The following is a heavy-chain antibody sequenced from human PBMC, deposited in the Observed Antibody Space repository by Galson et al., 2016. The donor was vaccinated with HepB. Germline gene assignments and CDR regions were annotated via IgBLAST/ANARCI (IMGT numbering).Heavy chain of an antibody. Sequence: SLRLSCAASGFTFSSYAMSWVRQAPGKGLEWVAPITKDGSDKYYIDSAKGRFTISRDNSGNSLFLQMNSLRPEDTAVYYCVSSLVEDCGGDCFWMGGFDSWGQGPLVTVSS. CDR3: VSSLVEDCGGDCFWMGGFDS. J-gene: IGHJ4*02. CDR2: ITKDGSDK. D-gene: IGHD2-21*02. V-gene: IGHV3-30*04. CDR1: GFTFSSYA.